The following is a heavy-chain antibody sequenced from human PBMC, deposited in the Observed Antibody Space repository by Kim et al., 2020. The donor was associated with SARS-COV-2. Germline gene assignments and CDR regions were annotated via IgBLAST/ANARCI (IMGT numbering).Heavy chain of an antibody. V-gene: IGHV5-10-1*01. CDR2: IDPIDSYT. Sequence: GESLKISCKGSGYSFTNYWISLVRQMPGKGLEWMVRIDPIDSYTNYSPSFQGHVTISADKSISTAYLQWGSLKASDTAMFYCGRLTAAEVYYFDYWGQGT. D-gene: IGHD6-13*01. CDR1: GYSFTNYW. CDR3: GRLTAAEVYYFDY. J-gene: IGHJ4*02.